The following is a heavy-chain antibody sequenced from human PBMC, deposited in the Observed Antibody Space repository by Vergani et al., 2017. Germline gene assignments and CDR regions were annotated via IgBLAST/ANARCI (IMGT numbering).Heavy chain of an antibody. Sequence: QVQLVESGGGLVKPGGSLRLPCAASGFSFSDHYMTWIRQAPGKGLEWVSYISNSGNTIEYADSVKGRFSISRDNAKSSLFLQMDSLRAEDTAVYYCTRPYYGDYRRPPYYWGQGTLVTVSS. V-gene: IGHV3-11*01. CDR1: GFSFSDHY. J-gene: IGHJ4*02. CDR2: ISNSGNTI. D-gene: IGHD4-17*01. CDR3: TRPYYGDYRRPPYY.